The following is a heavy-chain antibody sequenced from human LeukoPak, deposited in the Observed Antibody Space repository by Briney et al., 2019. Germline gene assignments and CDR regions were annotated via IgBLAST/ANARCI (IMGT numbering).Heavy chain of an antibody. V-gene: IGHV1-69*04. D-gene: IGHD3-10*01. CDR2: IIPILGIA. CDR1: GGTFSSYA. Sequence: AASVTVSCKASGGTFSSYAISWVRQAPGQGLEWMGRIIPILGIANYAQKFQGRVTITADKSTSTAYMELSSLRSEDTAVYYCARGTLQRITMVRGVLNYGMDVWGQGTTVTVSS. CDR3: ARGTLQRITMVRGVLNYGMDV. J-gene: IGHJ6*02.